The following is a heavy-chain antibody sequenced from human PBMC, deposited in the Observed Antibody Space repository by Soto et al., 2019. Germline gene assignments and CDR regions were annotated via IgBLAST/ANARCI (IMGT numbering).Heavy chain of an antibody. V-gene: IGHV4-34*01. D-gene: IGHD3-10*01. CDR1: GGSISGYY. CDR3: ARVRGRYYYGMDV. J-gene: IGHJ6*02. Sequence: SETLSLTCAVYGGSISGYYWSWIRQPPGKGLEWIGEINHSGSTNYNPSLKSRVTISVDTSKNQFSLKLSSVTAADTAVYYCARVRGRYYYGMDVWGQGTTVT. CDR2: INHSGST.